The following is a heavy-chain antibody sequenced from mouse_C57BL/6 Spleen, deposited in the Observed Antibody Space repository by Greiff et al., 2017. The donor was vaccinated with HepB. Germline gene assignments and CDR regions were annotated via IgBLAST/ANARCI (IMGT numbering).Heavy chain of an antibody. D-gene: IGHD1-1*01. V-gene: IGHV1-69*01. CDR1: GYTFTSYW. CDR3: ARWGGVYYGSSWSYYFDY. J-gene: IGHJ2*01. Sequence: QVQLQQPGAELVMPGASVKLSCKASGYTFTSYWMHWVKQRPGQGLEWIGEIDPSDSYTNYNQKFKGKSTLTVDKYSSTAYMQLSRLTSEDSAVYYFARWGGVYYGSSWSYYFDYWGQGTTLTVSS. CDR2: IDPSDSYT.